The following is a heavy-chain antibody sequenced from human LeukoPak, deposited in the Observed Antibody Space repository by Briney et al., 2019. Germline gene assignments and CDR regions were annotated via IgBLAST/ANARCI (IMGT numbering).Heavy chain of an antibody. CDR3: ASNTMATYPDYYYMDV. CDR2: IYYSGST. V-gene: IGHV4-39*01. Sequence: SETLSLTCTVSGGSISSSSYYWGWIRQPPGKGLEWIGIIYYSGSTYYNPSLKSRLTISVDTSKNQFSLKLSSVTATDTAVYYCASNTMATYPDYYYMDVWGKGTTVTVSS. CDR1: GGSISSSSYY. D-gene: IGHD5-24*01. J-gene: IGHJ6*03.